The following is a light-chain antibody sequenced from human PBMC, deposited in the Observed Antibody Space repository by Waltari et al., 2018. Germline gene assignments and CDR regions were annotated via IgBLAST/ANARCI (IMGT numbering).Light chain of an antibody. J-gene: IGLJ2*01. Sequence: QSVLTQPPSASGTPGPRVTISCSGSSSHIGSNTVTWYQQLPGTAPKLLIYSTNQRPSGVPDRFSGSKSGTSASLAISGLQSEDEADYYCAAWDDSLNGVVFGGGTKLTVL. CDR1: SSHIGSNT. CDR3: AAWDDSLNGVV. CDR2: STN. V-gene: IGLV1-44*01.